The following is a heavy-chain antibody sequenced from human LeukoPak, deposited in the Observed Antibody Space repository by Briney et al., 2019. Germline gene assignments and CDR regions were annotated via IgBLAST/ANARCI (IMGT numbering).Heavy chain of an antibody. CDR3: ARSRTHHLYSGSGSYPGAFDY. CDR2: ISGYNGYT. D-gene: IGHD3-10*01. CDR1: GYIFTNYG. J-gene: IGHJ4*02. Sequence: GASVKVSCKPSGYIFTNYGISWVRQVPGQGLEWMGWISGYNGYTNHAQKLQGRVTMTTDTSTSTVYMELRSLRSDDTAVYYCARSRTHHLYSGSGSYPGAFDYWGQGTLVTVSS. V-gene: IGHV1-18*01.